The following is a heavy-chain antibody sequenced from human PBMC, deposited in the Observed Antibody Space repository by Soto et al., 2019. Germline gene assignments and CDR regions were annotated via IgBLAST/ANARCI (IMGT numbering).Heavy chain of an antibody. J-gene: IGHJ4*02. CDR2: ISCCGGTA. D-gene: IGHD6-19*01. CDR1: GFTFTRYS. CDR3: AKADGQQWLLPHLEN. V-gene: IGHV3-21*04. Sequence: EVQLVESGGGLVKPGGSLRLSCAASGFTFTRYSMNWVRQAPGKGLEWVSGISCCGGTASYADSVKGRFTIARDDAKNTLYLDMNSLRVEDTAEYYCAKADGQQWLLPHLENWGRGTLVTVS.